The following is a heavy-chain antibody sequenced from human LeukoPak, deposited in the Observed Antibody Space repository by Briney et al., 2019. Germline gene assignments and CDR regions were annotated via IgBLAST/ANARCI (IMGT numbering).Heavy chain of an antibody. CDR3: AREPPYSSSSEGPWY. CDR2: IYHSGST. D-gene: IGHD6-6*01. Sequence: SETLSLTCTVSGGSISSGGYYWSWIRQPPGKGLEWIGYIYHSGSTYYNPSLKSRVTISVDRSKNQFSLKLSSVTAADTAVYYCAREPPYSSSSEGPWYWGQGTLVTVSS. V-gene: IGHV4-30-2*01. CDR1: GGSISSGGYY. J-gene: IGHJ4*02.